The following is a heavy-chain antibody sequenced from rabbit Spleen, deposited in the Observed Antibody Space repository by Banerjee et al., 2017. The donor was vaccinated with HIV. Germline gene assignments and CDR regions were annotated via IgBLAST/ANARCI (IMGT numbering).Heavy chain of an antibody. J-gene: IGHJ3*01. Sequence: QEQLVESGGGLVKPGASLTLTCTASGFSFGDRDVMCWVRQAPGKGLEWIACINAATAKPVYATWAKGRFTISRTSSTTVTLRMTSLTAADRAAYFCARDLVGVIGWNFYLWGQGTLVTVS. V-gene: IGHV1S45*01. CDR1: GFSFGDRDV. CDR3: ARDLVGVIGWNFYL. D-gene: IGHD1-1*01. CDR2: INAATAKP.